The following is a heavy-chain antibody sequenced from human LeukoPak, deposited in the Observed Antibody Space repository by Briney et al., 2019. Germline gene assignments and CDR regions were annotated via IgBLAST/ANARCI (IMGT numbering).Heavy chain of an antibody. Sequence: SGTLSLTCGVSGGSISSNNWWSWVRQPPGQGLEWIGEIYHSGSANYNPSLKSRVTISMDTSKNEFSLKLSSVTAADTAVYYCARAFSSAWYMNWFDPWGQGTLVTVSS. CDR2: IYHSGSA. CDR3: ARAFSSAWYMNWFDP. CDR1: GGSISSNNW. V-gene: IGHV4-4*02. D-gene: IGHD6-19*01. J-gene: IGHJ5*02.